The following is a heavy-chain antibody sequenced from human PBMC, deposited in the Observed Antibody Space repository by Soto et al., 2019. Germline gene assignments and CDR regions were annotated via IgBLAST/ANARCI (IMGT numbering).Heavy chain of an antibody. D-gene: IGHD2-21*02. J-gene: IGHJ4*02. CDR2: IKRKVAGGTT. Sequence: EVQLVESGGGLVKPGGSLRLSCAASGFTFSNGWMSWVRQAPGKGLEWVGRIKRKVAGGTTDYSAPVNGRFTISRDDSKDTMYLQMNSLRTEDTAVYYCTTDSTQTFCDGGPCYSVPTKIHDSWGQGALVTVSA. CDR3: TTDSTQTFCDGGPCYSVPTKIHDS. CDR1: GFTFSNGW. V-gene: IGHV3-15*01.